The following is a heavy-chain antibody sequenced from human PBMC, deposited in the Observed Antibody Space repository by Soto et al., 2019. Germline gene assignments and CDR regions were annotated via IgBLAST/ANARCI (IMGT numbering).Heavy chain of an antibody. D-gene: IGHD6-25*01. CDR1: GYPFISFD. V-gene: IGHV1-8*01. Sequence: QVQLVQSGAEVKKPGASVRVSCQASGYPFISFDINWVRQATGQGLEWMGWMNPNTGNTGYEQKFQGRVTMTRNTSIGTAYMELSSLTSEDTAVYYCARRKERSGPYYLDSWGQGTLVTVSS. CDR3: ARRKERSGPYYLDS. CDR2: MNPNTGNT. J-gene: IGHJ4*02.